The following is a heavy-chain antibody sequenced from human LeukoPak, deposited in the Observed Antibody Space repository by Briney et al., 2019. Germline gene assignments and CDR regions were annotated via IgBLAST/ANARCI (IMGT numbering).Heavy chain of an antibody. Sequence: SQTLSLTCTVSGGSISSGSYYWSWIRQPAGKGLEWIGRIYTSGSTNYNPSLKSRVTISVDTSKNQFPLKLSSVTAADTAVYYCAEGRGPYYFDYWGQGTLVTVSS. D-gene: IGHD3-10*01. CDR2: IYTSGST. V-gene: IGHV4-61*02. CDR1: GGSISSGSYY. CDR3: AEGRGPYYFDY. J-gene: IGHJ4*02.